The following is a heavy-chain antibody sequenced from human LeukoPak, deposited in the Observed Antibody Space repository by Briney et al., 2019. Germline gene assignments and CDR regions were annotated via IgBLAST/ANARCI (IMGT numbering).Heavy chain of an antibody. CDR3: ASLVRLSEYSSSSENP. Sequence: PSETLSLTCTVSGVSISSYYWTWIRQPPGKGLEWIGYIYYSGSTNYNPSLKSRVTISVDTSKNQFSLKLSSVTAADTAVYYCASLVRLSEYSSSSENPWGQGTLVTVSS. CDR2: IYYSGST. D-gene: IGHD6-6*01. V-gene: IGHV4-59*12. J-gene: IGHJ5*02. CDR1: GVSISSYY.